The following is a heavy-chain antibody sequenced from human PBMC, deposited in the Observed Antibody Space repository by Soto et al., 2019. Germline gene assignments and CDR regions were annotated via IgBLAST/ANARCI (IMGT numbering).Heavy chain of an antibody. CDR3: ARNYDFWSGSPQVSGWFDP. CDR2: IRRSNVGVTT. Sequence: GGSLRHSCAASGGPSGFTFSDAWISWVRQAPGKGLEWVGRIRRSNVGVTTDYTAPVKGRFTISRDESKNTLYLQMNSLRAEDTAVYYCARNYDFWSGSPQVSGWFDPWGQGTLVTVSS. J-gene: IGHJ5*02. CDR1: GFTFSDAW. D-gene: IGHD3-3*01. V-gene: IGHV3-15*01.